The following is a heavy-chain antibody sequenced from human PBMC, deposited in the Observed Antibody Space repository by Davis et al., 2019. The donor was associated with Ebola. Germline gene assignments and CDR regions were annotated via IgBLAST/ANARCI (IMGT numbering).Heavy chain of an antibody. D-gene: IGHD4-17*01. V-gene: IGHV3-23*01. Sequence: GESLKISCAASGFTFSSYAMSWVRQAPGKGLEWVSAISGSGGSTYYADSVKGRSTISRDNSKNTLYLQMNSLRAEDTAVYYCAKERASVTTPGIFDYWGQGTLVTVSS. CDR1: GFTFSSYA. CDR2: ISGSGGST. CDR3: AKERASVTTPGIFDY. J-gene: IGHJ4*02.